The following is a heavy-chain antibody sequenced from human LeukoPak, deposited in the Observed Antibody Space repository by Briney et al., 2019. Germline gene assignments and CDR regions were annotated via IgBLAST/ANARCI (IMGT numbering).Heavy chain of an antibody. J-gene: IGHJ4*01. D-gene: IGHD6-13*01. CDR3: ATSLYTSTSYYFDF. V-gene: IGHV4-59*01. CDR2: IYYSGST. Sequence: SGTLSLTCTVSGGSITNYYWSWIRQPPGKGLEWIGYIYYSGSTNYNPSLRSRVTISLDTSKTQFSLKLSSVTAADTAVYYCATSLYTSTSYYFDFWGHGTLVTVSS. CDR1: GGSITNYY.